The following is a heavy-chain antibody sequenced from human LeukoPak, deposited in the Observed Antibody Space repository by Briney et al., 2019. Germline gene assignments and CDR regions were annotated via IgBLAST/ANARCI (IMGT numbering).Heavy chain of an antibody. CDR1: TGSIDTVY. V-gene: IGHV4-59*08. D-gene: IGHD7-27*01. J-gene: IGHJ4*02. Sequence: SETLSLTCTASTGSIDTVYWSWIRQPPGKGLEWIGYIYFSGITSYNPSLKSRVTISIDTSKNQFSLKVTSVTAADTAVYYCASQHWGSNYFDYWGQGTPVTVSS. CDR3: ASQHWGSNYFDY. CDR2: IYFSGIT.